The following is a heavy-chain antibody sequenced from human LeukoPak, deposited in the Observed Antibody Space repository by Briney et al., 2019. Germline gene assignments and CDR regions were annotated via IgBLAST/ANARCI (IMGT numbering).Heavy chain of an antibody. D-gene: IGHD2-2*01. CDR1: GYSFTSYW. CDR2: IYPGDSDT. V-gene: IGHV5-51*01. J-gene: IGHJ4*02. Sequence: GASLKISCKDSGYSFTSYWIAWVRQMPGKGLEWMGIIYPGDSDTRYSPSFQGQVTISVDKSVSAAYLQWSSLKASDTAMYYCASPPTRECSSISCPLSYWGQGTLVTVSS. CDR3: ASPPTRECSSISCPLSY.